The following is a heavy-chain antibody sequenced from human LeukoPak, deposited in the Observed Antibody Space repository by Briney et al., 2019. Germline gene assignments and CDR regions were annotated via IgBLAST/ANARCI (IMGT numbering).Heavy chain of an antibody. V-gene: IGHV3-74*01. CDR3: GRDQSAGFIDY. Sequence: GGSLRLSCAASGFTFSRYWMHWVRQAPGKGLVWVSRINSDGSSTSYADSVKGRFSISRDNAKDTLYLQMNSLRAEDTAVYYCGRDQSAGFIDYWGQGTLVTVSS. CDR1: GFTFSRYW. J-gene: IGHJ4*02. CDR2: INSDGSST.